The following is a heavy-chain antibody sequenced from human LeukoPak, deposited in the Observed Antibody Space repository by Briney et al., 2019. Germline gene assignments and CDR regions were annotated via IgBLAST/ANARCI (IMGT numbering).Heavy chain of an antibody. CDR1: GFTLRSYA. D-gene: IGHD4-17*01. J-gene: IGHJ3*01. V-gene: IGHV3-23*01. CDR2: ISDRSDKT. CDR3: AKASYGDPLDAFDF. Sequence: GGSLRLACSASGFTLRSYAMTWVRQAPGKGLEWVCTISDRSDKTYYADFVRGRFTISRDNSKSTLFLQINSLRADDTALYYCAKASYGDPLDAFDFWGQGTMVTVSS.